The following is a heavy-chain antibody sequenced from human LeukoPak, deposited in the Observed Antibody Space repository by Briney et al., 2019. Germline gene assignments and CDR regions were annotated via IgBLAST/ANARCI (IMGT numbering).Heavy chain of an antibody. CDR3: ARDSGQQPSAPYYYYYGMDV. D-gene: IGHD5-12*01. CDR2: ISSSSSYI. Sequence: CGSLGLSCAASGFTFISHSRTWVRQAPGKGLEWVSSISSSSSYIYYADSVKGRFTISRDNAKNSLYLQMNSLRAEDTAVYYCARDSGQQPSAPYYYYYGMDVWGQGTTVTVSS. J-gene: IGHJ6*02. V-gene: IGHV3-21*01. CDR1: GFTFISHS.